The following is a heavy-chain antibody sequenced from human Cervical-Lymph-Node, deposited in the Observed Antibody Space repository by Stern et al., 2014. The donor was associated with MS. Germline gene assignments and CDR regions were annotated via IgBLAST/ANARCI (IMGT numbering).Heavy chain of an antibody. J-gene: IGHJ4*02. CDR3: ARSDRLWGSFDY. D-gene: IGHD3-16*01. CDR2: SYHSGST. CDR1: GGSISTVGYY. V-gene: IGHV4-31*03. Sequence: QVQLQESGPGLVKPSQTLSLTCTVSGGSISTVGYYWTWIRQHPGKGLEWIGYSYHSGSTYYNPSLKSRASISVDTSKNQFSLKLTSVTAADTALYYCARSDRLWGSFDYWGQGTLVTVSS.